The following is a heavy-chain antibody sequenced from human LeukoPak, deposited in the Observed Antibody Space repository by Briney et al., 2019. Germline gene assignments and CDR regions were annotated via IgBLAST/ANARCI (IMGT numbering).Heavy chain of an antibody. CDR3: AGTTAAGPLGWFDP. CDR1: GGSISSGDYY. Sequence: SQTLSLTCTVSGGSISSGDYYWSWIRQPPGKGLEWIGYIYYSGSTYYNPSLKSRVTISVDTSKNQFSLKLSSVTAADTAMYYCAGTTAAGPLGWFDPWGQGTLVTVSS. V-gene: IGHV4-30-4*08. D-gene: IGHD6-13*01. CDR2: IYYSGST. J-gene: IGHJ5*02.